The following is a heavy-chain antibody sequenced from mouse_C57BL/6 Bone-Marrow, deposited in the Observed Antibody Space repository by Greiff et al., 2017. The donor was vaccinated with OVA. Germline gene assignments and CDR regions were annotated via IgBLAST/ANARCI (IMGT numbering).Heavy chain of an antibody. J-gene: IGHJ2*01. CDR3: ARSTTVALYYFDY. CDR2: INPNNGGT. D-gene: IGHD1-1*01. Sequence: EVQLQESGPELVKPGASVKIPCKASGYTFTDYNMDWVKQSHGKSLEWIGDINPNNGGTIDNQKFKGKATLTVDKSSSTAYMELRSLTSEDTAVYYCARSTTVALYYFDYWGQGTTLTVSS. V-gene: IGHV1-18*01. CDR1: GYTFTDYN.